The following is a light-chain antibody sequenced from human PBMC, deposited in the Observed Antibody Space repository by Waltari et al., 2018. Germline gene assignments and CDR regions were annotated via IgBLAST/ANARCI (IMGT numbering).Light chain of an antibody. V-gene: IGKV1-33*01. CDR3: QQYDNVPPMYT. CDR1: QDISNY. CDR2: DAS. J-gene: IGKJ2*01. Sequence: DIQMTQSPSSLSASVGDTVTITCQASQDISNYFNWYQQKPGKAPKLLIYDASNLEAGVPSRFSGSGSGTDFTFTISSLQPEDIATYYCQQYDNVPPMYTFGQGTKLEIK.